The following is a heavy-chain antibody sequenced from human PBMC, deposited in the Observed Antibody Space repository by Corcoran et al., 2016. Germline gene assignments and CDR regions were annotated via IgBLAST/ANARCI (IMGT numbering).Heavy chain of an antibody. CDR1: GFTFDDYG. D-gene: IGHD2-2*01. V-gene: IGHV3-20*01. CDR2: INWNGGST. CDR3: ARDTCSSTSCYGFYYYYGMDV. J-gene: IGHJ6*02. Sequence: EVQLVESGGGVVRPGGSLRLSCAASGFTFDDYGMSWVRQAPGKGLEWVSGINWNGGSTGYADSVKSRFTISRDNAKNSLYLQMNSLRAEDTALYHCARDTCSSTSCYGFYYYYGMDVWGQGTTVTVSS.